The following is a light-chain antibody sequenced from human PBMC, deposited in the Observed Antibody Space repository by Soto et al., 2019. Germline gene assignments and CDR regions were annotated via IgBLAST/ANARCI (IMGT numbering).Light chain of an antibody. CDR2: GAS. V-gene: IGKV3-15*01. CDR3: QQYSTWPWT. Sequence: EIVMTQSPATLSVSPGERATLSCRASQSVSNSLAWHQQKPGQGPRLLIYGASTRATGIPARFSGSWSWTDFTLTISSMQSEDFAVYYCQQYSTWPWTFGQGTKVEI. J-gene: IGKJ1*01. CDR1: QSVSNS.